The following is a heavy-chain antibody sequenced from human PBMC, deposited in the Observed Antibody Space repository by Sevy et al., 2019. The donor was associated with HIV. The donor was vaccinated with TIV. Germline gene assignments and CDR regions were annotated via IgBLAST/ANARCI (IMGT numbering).Heavy chain of an antibody. CDR1: GGSISSSSYY. CDR2: IYYSGST. J-gene: IGHJ4*02. D-gene: IGHD5-18*01. V-gene: IGHV4-39*01. CDR3: ARLEKQLWLGVYFDY. Sequence: SETLSLTCTVSGGSISSSSYYWGWIRQPPGKGLEWIGSIYYSGSTYYNPSLKSRVTTSVDTSKNQFSLKLSSVTAADTTVYCSARLEKQLWLGVYFDYWGQGTLVTVSS.